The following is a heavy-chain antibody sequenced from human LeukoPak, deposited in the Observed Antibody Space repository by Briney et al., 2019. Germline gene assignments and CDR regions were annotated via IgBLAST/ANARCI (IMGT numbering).Heavy chain of an antibody. J-gene: IGHJ4*02. CDR2: INHSGST. Sequence: SETLSLTCAVYGGSFSGYYWSWIRQPPGKGLEWIGEINHSGSTNYNPSLKSRVTISVDTSKNQFSLKLSSVTAADTAVYYCARTKRLARAIDYWGQGTLATVSS. D-gene: IGHD5-12*01. CDR3: ARTKRLARAIDY. CDR1: GGSFSGYY. V-gene: IGHV4-34*01.